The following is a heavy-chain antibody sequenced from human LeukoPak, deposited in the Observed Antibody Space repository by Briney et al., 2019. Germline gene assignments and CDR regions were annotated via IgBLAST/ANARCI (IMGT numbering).Heavy chain of an antibody. CDR1: GGSISSGSYY. D-gene: IGHD6-19*01. CDR2: IYTSGST. V-gene: IGHV4-61*02. CDR3: ARDGVAVAATLAVY. J-gene: IGHJ4*02. Sequence: SQTLSLTCTVSGGSISSGSYYWSWIRQPAGKGLEWIGRIYTSGSTNYNPSLKSRVTISVDTSKNQVSLKLSSVTAADTAMYYCARDGVAVAATLAVYWGQGTLVTVSA.